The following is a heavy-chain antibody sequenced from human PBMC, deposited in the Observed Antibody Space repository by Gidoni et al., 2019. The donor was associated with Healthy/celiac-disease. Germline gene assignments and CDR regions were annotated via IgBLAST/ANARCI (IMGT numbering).Heavy chain of an antibody. V-gene: IGHV4-31*03. D-gene: IGHD1-26*01. CDR3: ARVRDGRISESYYFDY. CDR1: RGSISRGGYY. Sequence: QVQLQESGPGLVKPSQTLSLTCTVSRGSISRGGYYWRWTRQHPGKGLDWIGYIYYSGSTYYNPSLKSRVTISVDTSKNQFSLKLSYVTAADTAVYYCARVRDGRISESYYFDYWGQGTLVTVSS. J-gene: IGHJ4*02. CDR2: IYYSGST.